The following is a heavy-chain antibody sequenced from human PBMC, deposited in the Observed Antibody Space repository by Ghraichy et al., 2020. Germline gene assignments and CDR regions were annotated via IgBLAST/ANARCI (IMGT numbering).Heavy chain of an antibody. D-gene: IGHD3-16*02. J-gene: IGHJ4*02. Sequence: GGSLRLSCAASGFTFSSYGMHWVRQAPGKGLEWVAVISYDGSNKYYADSVKGRFTISRDNSKNTLYLQMNSLRAEDTAVYYCASDYYDYVWGSYLFDYWGQGTLVTVSS. CDR3: ASDYYDYVWGSYLFDY. V-gene: IGHV3-30*03. CDR2: ISYDGSNK. CDR1: GFTFSSYG.